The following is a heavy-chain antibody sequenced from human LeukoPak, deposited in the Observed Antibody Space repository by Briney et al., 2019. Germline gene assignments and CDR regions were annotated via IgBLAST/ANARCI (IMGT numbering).Heavy chain of an antibody. CDR2: INPNSGGT. CDR1: GYTFTGYY. CDR3: ARSYCGGDCYSTRGYYYGMDV. V-gene: IGHV1-2*06. J-gene: IGHJ6*02. Sequence: ASVKVSCKASGYTFTGYYMHQVRQAPGQGLEWMGRINPNSGGTNYAQKFQGRVTMTRDTSISTAYMELSRLRSDDTAVYYCARSYCGGDCYSTRGYYYGMDVWGQGTTVTVSS. D-gene: IGHD2-21*02.